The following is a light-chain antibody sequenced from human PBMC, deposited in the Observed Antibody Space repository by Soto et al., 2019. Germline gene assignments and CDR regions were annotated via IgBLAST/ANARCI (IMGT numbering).Light chain of an antibody. J-gene: IGKJ5*01. Sequence: EIGLTQSPGTLSLSRGERATLSCRASQSVTSTSLAWYQQKPGQAPRLLMYGASSRATGTPDRISGGGSGTDFTLTISRLEPEDFAVYYCQHYVTSSITFGQGTRLEI. CDR2: GAS. CDR1: QSVTSTS. CDR3: QHYVTSSIT. V-gene: IGKV3-20*01.